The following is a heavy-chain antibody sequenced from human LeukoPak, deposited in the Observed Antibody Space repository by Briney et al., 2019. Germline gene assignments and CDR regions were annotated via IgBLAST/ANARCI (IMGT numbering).Heavy chain of an antibody. V-gene: IGHV4-39*07. CDR1: GGSFSTNSNY. CDR2: IHYSGST. D-gene: IGHD3-16*01. J-gene: IGHJ4*02. Sequence: SETLSLTCTVSGGSFSTNSNYWGWIRQPPGKGLEWIAHIHYSGSTNYNPSLKSRVTTSVDTSKNQISLKLSSVTAADTAVYYCATITLRGPMDYWGQGTLVTVSS. CDR3: ATITLRGPMDY.